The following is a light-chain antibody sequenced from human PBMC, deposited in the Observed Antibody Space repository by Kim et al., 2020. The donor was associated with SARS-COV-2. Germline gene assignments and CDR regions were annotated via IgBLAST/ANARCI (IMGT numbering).Light chain of an antibody. CDR2: DVS. CDR1: SSDVGGYNY. J-gene: IGLJ1*01. CDR3: SSYTSSSTPV. V-gene: IGLV2-14*03. Sequence: GQSITISCPGTSSDVGGYNYVSWYQQHPGKAPKLMIYDVSNRPSGVSNRFSGSKSGNTASLTISGLQAEDEADYYCSSYTSSSTPVFGTGTKVTVL.